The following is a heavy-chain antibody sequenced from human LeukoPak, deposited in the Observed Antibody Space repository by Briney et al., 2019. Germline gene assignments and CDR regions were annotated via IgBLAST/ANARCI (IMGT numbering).Heavy chain of an antibody. V-gene: IGHV1-69*13. Sequence: SVKVSCKASGGTFSSYAISWVRQAPGQGLEWMGEITPIFGTANYAQKFQGRVTITADESTSTAYMELSSLRSEDTAAYYCARGYDSYYGMDVWGQGTTVTVSS. D-gene: IGHD5-12*01. CDR2: ITPIFGTA. CDR1: GGTFSSYA. J-gene: IGHJ6*02. CDR3: ARGYDSYYGMDV.